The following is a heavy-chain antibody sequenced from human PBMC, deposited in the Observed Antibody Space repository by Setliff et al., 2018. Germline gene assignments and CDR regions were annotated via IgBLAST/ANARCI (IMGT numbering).Heavy chain of an antibody. CDR3: ATTGTYRYFDY. Sequence: SLTCTVSGDSISSSRYYWAWIRQPPGKGLEWIGNIYYSGTTYSNPSLKSRVTMSVDTSKNQFSLRLNSVTASDTAVYYCATTGTYRYFDYWGQGTLVTSPQ. D-gene: IGHD1-1*01. J-gene: IGHJ4*02. CDR1: GDSISSSRYY. V-gene: IGHV4-39*01. CDR2: IYYSGTT.